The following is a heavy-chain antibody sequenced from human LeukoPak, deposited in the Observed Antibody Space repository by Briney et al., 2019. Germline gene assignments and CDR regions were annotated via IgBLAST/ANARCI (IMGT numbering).Heavy chain of an antibody. Sequence: SETLSLTCTVSGGPMSRRSYCWGWIRQSPGKGLEWIGSNYYNESTYYNPSFKSRVTIHVDMSENQFSLRLNSVTAADTAVYYCARGYSTGTPFFDYWGQGIFVTVSS. CDR3: ARGYSTGTPFFDY. D-gene: IGHD2-8*02. V-gene: IGHV4-39*01. CDR2: NYYNEST. CDR1: GGPMSRRSYC. J-gene: IGHJ4*02.